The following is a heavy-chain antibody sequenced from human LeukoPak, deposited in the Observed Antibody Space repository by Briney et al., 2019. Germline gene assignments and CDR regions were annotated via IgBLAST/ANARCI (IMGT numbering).Heavy chain of an antibody. V-gene: IGHV3-30*03. CDR2: ISYDGSNK. CDR3: ARKITAYGSGSYPYYYYYMDV. D-gene: IGHD3-10*01. CDR1: GFTFSSYG. J-gene: IGHJ6*03. Sequence: GGSLRLSCAASGFTFSSYGMHWVRQAPGKGLEWVAVISYDGSNKYYADSVKGRFTISRDNSKNTLYLQMNSLRAEDTAVYYCARKITAYGSGSYPYYYYYMDVWGKGTTVTISS.